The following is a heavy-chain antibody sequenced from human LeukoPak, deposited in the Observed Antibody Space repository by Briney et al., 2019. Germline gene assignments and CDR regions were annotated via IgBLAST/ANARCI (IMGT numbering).Heavy chain of an antibody. J-gene: IGHJ4*02. V-gene: IGHV3-23*01. Sequence: PGGSLRLSCAASGFTFTNYAMSWVRQTPGKGLEWVSGITASGYSTYYADSVKGRFTISRDNSKNTLNLQMSSLRAEDTAVYYCAKDRGWFGGSLANFDYWGQGTLVTVSS. CDR1: GFTFTNYA. D-gene: IGHD3-10*01. CDR2: ITASGYST. CDR3: AKDRGWFGGSLANFDY.